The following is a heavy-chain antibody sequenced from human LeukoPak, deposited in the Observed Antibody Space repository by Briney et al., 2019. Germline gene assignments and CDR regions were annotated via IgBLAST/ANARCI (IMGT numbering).Heavy chain of an antibody. CDR2: ISGSGGST. J-gene: IGHJ6*03. V-gene: IGHV3-23*01. Sequence: GGSLRLSCSASGFTFTPYAMSWVRQAPGKGLEWVPSISGSGGSTYFAGSVKGRFTISRDNSKNTLYLQMNSLRAEDTAVYYCARGTRAVPAATYYYYYYMDVWGKGTTVTVSS. CDR3: ARGTRAVPAATYYYYYYMDV. D-gene: IGHD2-2*01. CDR1: GFTFTPYA.